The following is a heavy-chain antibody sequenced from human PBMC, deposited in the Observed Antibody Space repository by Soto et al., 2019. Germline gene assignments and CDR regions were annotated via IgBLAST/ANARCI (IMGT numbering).Heavy chain of an antibody. V-gene: IGHV4-39*01. D-gene: IGHD3-9*01. Sequence: SETLSLTCIVSGGSISSSSYYWGWIRQPPGKGLEWIGSIYYSGSTYYNPSLKSRVTISVDTSKNQFYLKLSSVTAADTAVYYCARRYFDWSPWFDPWGQGTLVTVSS. CDR2: IYYSGST. J-gene: IGHJ5*02. CDR1: GGSISSSSYY. CDR3: ARRYFDWSPWFDP.